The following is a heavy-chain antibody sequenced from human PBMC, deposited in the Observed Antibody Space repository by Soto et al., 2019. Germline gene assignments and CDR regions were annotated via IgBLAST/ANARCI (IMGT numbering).Heavy chain of an antibody. Sequence: PSETLSLTCTASGGSISSGGYYWSWIRQHPGKGLEWIGYIYYSGSTYYNPSLKSRVTISVDTSKNQFSLKLSSVTAADTAVYYCARSYDSSPNWFDPWGQGTLVTVSS. J-gene: IGHJ5*02. D-gene: IGHD3-22*01. CDR3: ARSYDSSPNWFDP. CDR1: GGSISSGGYY. V-gene: IGHV4-31*03. CDR2: IYYSGST.